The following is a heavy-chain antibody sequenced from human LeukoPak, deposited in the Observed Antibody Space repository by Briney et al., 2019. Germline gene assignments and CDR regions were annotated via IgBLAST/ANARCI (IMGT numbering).Heavy chain of an antibody. D-gene: IGHD1-26*01. Sequence: GGSLRLSCAASGFTFSRYWMHWVSQAPGKGLVWVSLIKNDGSSTTYADSVKGRFTISRDNAKNTLFLQMNSLRADDTAIYYCASALGGQGGHWGQGTLVTVSS. CDR2: IKNDGSST. CDR3: ASALGGQGGH. V-gene: IGHV3-74*03. J-gene: IGHJ4*02. CDR1: GFTFSRYW.